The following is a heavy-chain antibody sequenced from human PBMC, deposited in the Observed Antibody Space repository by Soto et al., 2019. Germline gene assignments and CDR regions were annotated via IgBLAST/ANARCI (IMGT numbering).Heavy chain of an antibody. Sequence: ASVKVSCKASGYTFTSYGISWVRQAPGQGLEWMGWISAYSGNTNYAQKLQGRVTMTTDTSTSTAYMELRSLRSDDTAVYYCARVVGVYRDNWFDPWGQGTLVTVSS. D-gene: IGHD1-26*01. CDR2: ISAYSGNT. J-gene: IGHJ5*02. V-gene: IGHV1-18*04. CDR3: ARVVGVYRDNWFDP. CDR1: GYTFTSYG.